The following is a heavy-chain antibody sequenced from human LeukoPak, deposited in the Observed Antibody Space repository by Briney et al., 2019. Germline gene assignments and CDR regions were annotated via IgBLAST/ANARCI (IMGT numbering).Heavy chain of an antibody. CDR2: ISQSSDRI. CDR3: ARDLLNDEGSSYFFDQ. D-gene: IGHD2-2*01. V-gene: IGHV3-48*04. Sequence: PGGSLRLSCAASGFTFSSYSMNWVRQAPGKGLEWVSYISQSSDRIYHADSVKGRFTISRDNAKNSLYLQMDSLRVEDTAVYYCARDLLNDEGSSYFFDQRGQGTLVTVAS. J-gene: IGHJ4*02. CDR1: GFTFSSYS.